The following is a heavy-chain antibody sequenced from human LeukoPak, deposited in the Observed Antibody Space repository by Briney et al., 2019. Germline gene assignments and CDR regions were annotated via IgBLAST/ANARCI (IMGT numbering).Heavy chain of an antibody. J-gene: IGHJ4*02. Sequence: GGSLRLSCAASGFTFSSYWMAWVRQAPGKGLEWVASIKQDGSDKYYVDSVKGRFTISRDNAMTSLYLQMNSLRAEDTAVYYCARGGPDSSDYSSLFDYWGRGILVTVSS. CDR3: ARGGPDSSDYSSLFDY. D-gene: IGHD3-22*01. CDR2: IKQDGSDK. V-gene: IGHV3-7*02. CDR1: GFTFSSYW.